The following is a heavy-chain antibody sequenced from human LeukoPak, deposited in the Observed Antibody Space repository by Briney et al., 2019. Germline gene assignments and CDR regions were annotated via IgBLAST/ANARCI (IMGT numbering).Heavy chain of an antibody. CDR2: INPGGGST. CDR3: ARDLFRIGKWLAKGLDY. J-gene: IGHJ4*02. Sequence: ASVKVSCKASGYTFTSYYMYWVRQAPGQGLEWMGLINPGGGSTNYAQKFQGRVTVTTDTSTSTAYMELRSLRSDDTAVYYCARDLFRIGKWLAKGLDYWGQGTLVTVSS. CDR1: GYTFTSYY. V-gene: IGHV1-46*01. D-gene: IGHD6-19*01.